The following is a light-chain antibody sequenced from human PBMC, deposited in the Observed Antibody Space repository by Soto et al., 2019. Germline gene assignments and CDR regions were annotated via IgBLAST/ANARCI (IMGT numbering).Light chain of an antibody. CDR1: QSISSY. V-gene: IGKV1-39*01. Sequence: EIQMTQSPSSLSASVGDRVTITCRASQSISSYLNWYQQKPGKAPKLLIYAASSLQSGVPSRFSGSGSGTDFTLTISSLQPEDFATYYCQQRYSTPLTFGQGTKVDIK. CDR3: QQRYSTPLT. J-gene: IGKJ1*01. CDR2: AAS.